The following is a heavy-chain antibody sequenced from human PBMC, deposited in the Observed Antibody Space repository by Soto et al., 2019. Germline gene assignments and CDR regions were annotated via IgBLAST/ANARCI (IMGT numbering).Heavy chain of an antibody. J-gene: IGHJ4*02. CDR1: GFRFRDYT. D-gene: IGHD2-8*01. CDR2: ILSNYNT. Sequence: EVQLLESGGGLVPPGGSLTLSWAASGFRFRDYTMSWVRQAPGKVLESISVILSNYNTYYTGSVRGRFPISRDSSKNMLYLEMNSRRAEDTDVYYCARRVNGYFDYWGQGALVTVSS. CDR3: ARRVNGYFDY. V-gene: IGHV3-23*05.